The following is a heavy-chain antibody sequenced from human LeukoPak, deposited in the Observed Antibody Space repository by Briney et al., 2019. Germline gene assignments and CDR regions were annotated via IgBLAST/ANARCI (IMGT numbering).Heavy chain of an antibody. CDR2: ISSSSSTI. J-gene: IGHJ4*02. V-gene: IGHV3-48*01. Sequence: GGSLRLSCAASGFTFSSYSMNWVRQAPGKGLEWVSYISSSSSTIYYADSVKGRFTISRDNAKNSLYLQMNSLRAEDTAVYYCARGQKSIAVAVNYWGQGTLVTVSS. CDR3: ARGQKSIAVAVNY. D-gene: IGHD6-19*01. CDR1: GFTFSSYS.